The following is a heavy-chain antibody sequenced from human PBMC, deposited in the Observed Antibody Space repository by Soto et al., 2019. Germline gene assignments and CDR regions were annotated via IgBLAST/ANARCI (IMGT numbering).Heavy chain of an antibody. V-gene: IGHV1-18*01. CDR1: GYTFTSYG. CDR2: ISAYNGNT. J-gene: IGHJ5*02. CDR3: ARVWFGDQPIFWFDP. D-gene: IGHD3-10*01. Sequence: EASVKVSCKASGYTFTSYGISWVRQAPGQGLEWMGWISAYNGNTNYAQKLQGRVTMTTDTSTSTAYMELRSLRSDDTAVYYCARVWFGDQPIFWFDPWGQGTLVTVSS.